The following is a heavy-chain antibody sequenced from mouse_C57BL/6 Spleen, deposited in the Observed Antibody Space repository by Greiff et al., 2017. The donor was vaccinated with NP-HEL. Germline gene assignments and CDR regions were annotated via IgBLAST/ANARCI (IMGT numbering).Heavy chain of an antibody. V-gene: IGHV1-55*01. D-gene: IGHD3-2*02. Sequence: QVQLQQPGAELVKPGASVKMSCKASGYTFTSYWITWVKQRPGQGLEWIGDIYPGSGSTNYNEKFKSKATLTVDTSSSTAYMQLSSLTSEDSAVYYCARGAQATRDSYAMDYWGQGTSVTVSS. J-gene: IGHJ4*01. CDR3: ARGAQATRDSYAMDY. CDR2: IYPGSGST. CDR1: GYTFTSYW.